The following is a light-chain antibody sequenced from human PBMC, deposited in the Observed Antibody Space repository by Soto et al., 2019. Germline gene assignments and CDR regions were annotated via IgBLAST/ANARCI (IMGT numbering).Light chain of an antibody. V-gene: IGLV2-11*01. J-gene: IGLJ2*01. CDR1: SSDIGGYYY. CDR2: DVT. Sequence: QSVLTQPRSVSGSPAQSVTISCTGTSSDIGGYYYVSWFQQHPGKAPNLMIYDVTKRPSGVPDRFSGSKSGTSASLAITRLQADDEADYYCQSYDSSLSGVVFGGGTKLTVL. CDR3: QSYDSSLSGVV.